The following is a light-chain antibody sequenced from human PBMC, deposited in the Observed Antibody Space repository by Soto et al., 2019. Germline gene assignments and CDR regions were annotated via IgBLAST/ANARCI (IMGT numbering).Light chain of an antibody. Sequence: DIQMTQSPSTLSASVGDRVIITCRASQNIYTSLAWYQHKPGKAPKLLMFDVSNLESGVPSRFSGSGSGTDFTLTINSLEPEDSAVYYCQQRSNWPSITFGQGTRLEIK. CDR3: QQRSNWPSIT. V-gene: IGKV1-5*01. J-gene: IGKJ5*01. CDR2: DVS. CDR1: QNIYTS.